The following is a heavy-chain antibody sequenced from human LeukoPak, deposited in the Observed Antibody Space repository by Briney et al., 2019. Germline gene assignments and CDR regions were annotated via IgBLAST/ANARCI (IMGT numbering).Heavy chain of an antibody. D-gene: IGHD6-13*01. CDR3: AKDLSAAAAGDY. CDR2: IRYDGSNK. CDR1: GFTFSSYG. J-gene: IGHJ4*02. V-gene: IGHV3-30*02. Sequence: GGSLRLSCAASGFTFSSYGMHWVRQAPGKGLEWVAFIRYDGSNKYYADSVKGRFTISRDNSKNTLYLQMDSLRAEDTAVYYCAKDLSAAAAGDYWGQGTLVTVSP.